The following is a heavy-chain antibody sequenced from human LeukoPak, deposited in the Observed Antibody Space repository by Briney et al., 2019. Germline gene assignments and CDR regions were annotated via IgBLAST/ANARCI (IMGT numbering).Heavy chain of an antibody. D-gene: IGHD3-10*01. CDR1: GFTFSSYS. Sequence: PGGSLRLSCAASGFTFSSYSMNWVRQAPGKGLEWVSSISSSSSYIYYADSVKGRFTISRDNAKNSLYLQMNSLRAEDTAVYYCARVGDYYGSGSYHYFDYWGQGTLVTVSS. CDR2: ISSSSSYI. J-gene: IGHJ4*02. V-gene: IGHV3-21*01. CDR3: ARVGDYYGSGSYHYFDY.